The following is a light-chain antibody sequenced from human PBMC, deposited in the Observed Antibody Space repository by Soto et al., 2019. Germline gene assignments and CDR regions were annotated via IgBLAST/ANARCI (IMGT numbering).Light chain of an antibody. Sequence: DIQMTQSPSTLSASVGDRVTITCRASQSISSWLAWYQQKPGKAPKLLIYKASTLESGVPSRFSGSGSGTEFTLTISSLQPDDFATYYCQQCNSYPLTFGGGTKV. J-gene: IGKJ4*01. V-gene: IGKV1-5*03. CDR2: KAS. CDR3: QQCNSYPLT. CDR1: QSISSW.